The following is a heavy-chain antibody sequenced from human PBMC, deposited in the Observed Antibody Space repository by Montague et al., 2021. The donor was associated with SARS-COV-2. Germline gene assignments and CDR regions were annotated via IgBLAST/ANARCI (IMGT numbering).Heavy chain of an antibody. Sequence: SETLSLTCAVYGGSFSGYCWSWIRQPPRKGLEWIGSIYYSGSTYYSPSLKSRVTISVDTSKNQFSLKLSSVTAADTAVYYCAVNSNYYYYYGMDVWGQGTTVTVSS. CDR3: AVNSNYYYYYGMDV. CDR2: IYYSGST. D-gene: IGHD4-11*01. CDR1: GGSFSGYC. V-gene: IGHV4-34*01. J-gene: IGHJ6*02.